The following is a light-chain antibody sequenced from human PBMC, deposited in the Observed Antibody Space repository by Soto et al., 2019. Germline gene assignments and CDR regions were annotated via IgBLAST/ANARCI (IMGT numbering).Light chain of an antibody. Sequence: QSVLTQPPSASGTPGQRVTIACSGSSSNIGSYTVNWYQQLPGAAPKLLIYINDQRPSGVPDRFSGSKSGTSASLAISGLQSEDEADYYCAAWDDSLTGVVFGGGTKRTVL. V-gene: IGLV1-44*01. CDR2: IND. CDR3: AAWDDSLTGVV. J-gene: IGLJ2*01. CDR1: SSNIGSYT.